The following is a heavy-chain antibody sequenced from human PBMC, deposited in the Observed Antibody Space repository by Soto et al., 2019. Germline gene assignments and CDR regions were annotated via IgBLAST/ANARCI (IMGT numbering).Heavy chain of an antibody. V-gene: IGHV3-11*01. Sequence: QVQLVESGGGLGKPGGSLRLSCAASGFTFSDYYMSWIRQAPGKGLEWGSYISSSGSTIYYADSVKGRFTISRDNAKNSLYLQMNSLRAEDTAVYYCARTMVRGVMTLQHYYYMDVWGKGTTVTVSS. CDR3: ARTMVRGVMTLQHYYYMDV. CDR1: GFTFSDYY. CDR2: ISSSGSTI. D-gene: IGHD3-10*01. J-gene: IGHJ6*03.